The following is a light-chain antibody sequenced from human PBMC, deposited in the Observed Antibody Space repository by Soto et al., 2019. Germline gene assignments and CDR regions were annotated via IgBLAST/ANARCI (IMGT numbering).Light chain of an antibody. V-gene: IGKV3-20*01. CDR3: QQYGSSPMYT. J-gene: IGKJ2*01. Sequence: EIVLTQSPGTLSLSPGERATLSCRASQSVSSSYLAWYQQKPGQAPRLLIYGASSRATGIPDRFSGSGSGTDFTLTISRLEPVEFAVYYCQQYGSSPMYTFGQGTKLEIK. CDR1: QSVSSSY. CDR2: GAS.